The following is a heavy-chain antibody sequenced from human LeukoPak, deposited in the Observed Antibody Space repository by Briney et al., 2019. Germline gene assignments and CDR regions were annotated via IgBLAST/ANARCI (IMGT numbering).Heavy chain of an antibody. J-gene: IGHJ4*02. V-gene: IGHV3-21*01. CDR3: ARGAQWELSDYYFDY. D-gene: IGHD1-26*01. CDR2: IGISSSYI. CDR1: GFTFSSYS. Sequence: GGSLRLSCAASGFTFSSYSMNWVRQAPGKGLEWVSSIGISSSYIYYADSVKGRFTISRDNAKKSLYLQTNNLRAEDTAVFYCARGAQWELSDYYFDYWGQGTLVTVSS.